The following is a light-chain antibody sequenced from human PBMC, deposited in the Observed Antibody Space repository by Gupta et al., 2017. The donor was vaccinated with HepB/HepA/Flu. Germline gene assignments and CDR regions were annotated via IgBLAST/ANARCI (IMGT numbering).Light chain of an antibody. CDR3: QSYDSSLSGSV. J-gene: IGLJ3*02. CDR1: SSNIGAGYD. V-gene: IGLV1-40*01. CDR2: GNS. Sequence: QSVLTQPPSVSGAPGQRVTIPCHGSSSNIGAGYDVHWYQQLPGTAPKLLIYGNSNRPSGVPDRFSGSKSGTSASLAITGLQAEDEADYYCQSYDSSLSGSVFGGGTKRTVL.